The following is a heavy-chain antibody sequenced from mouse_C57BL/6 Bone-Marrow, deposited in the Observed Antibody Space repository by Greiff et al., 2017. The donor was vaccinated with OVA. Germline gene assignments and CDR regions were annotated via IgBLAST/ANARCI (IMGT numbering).Heavy chain of an antibody. J-gene: IGHJ3*01. Sequence: EVQLVESGGGLVQPGGSMKLSCVASGFTFSNYWMNWVRQSPEKGLEWVAQIRLKSDNYATHYAESVKGRFTISRDDSKSSVYLQMNNLRAEDTGIYYCTEDYDVGAYWGQGTLVTVSA. CDR3: TEDYDVGAY. D-gene: IGHD2-4*01. CDR1: GFTFSNYW. CDR2: IRLKSDNYAT. V-gene: IGHV6-3*01.